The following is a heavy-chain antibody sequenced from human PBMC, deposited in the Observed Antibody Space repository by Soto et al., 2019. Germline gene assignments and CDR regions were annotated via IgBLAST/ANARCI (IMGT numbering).Heavy chain of an antibody. J-gene: IGHJ5*02. CDR2: IYYSGST. CDR1: GGSISSGGYY. V-gene: IGHV4-31*03. D-gene: IGHD3-10*01. CDR3: ARRYGSGSYYDVWFDP. Sequence: QVQLQESGPGLVKPSQTLSLTCTVSGGSISSGGYYWSWIRQHPGKGLEWIGYIYYSGSTYYNPSLTSRVTISVDTSKNQFSLKLSSVTAADTAVYYCARRYGSGSYYDVWFDPWGQGTLVTVSS.